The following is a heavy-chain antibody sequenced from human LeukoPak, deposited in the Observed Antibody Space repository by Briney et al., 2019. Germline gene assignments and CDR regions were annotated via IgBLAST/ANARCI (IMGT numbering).Heavy chain of an antibody. V-gene: IGHV1-18*01. CDR3: ASSESYYYDSSGYPGAFDI. CDR2: ISAYNGNT. D-gene: IGHD3-22*01. CDR1: GYTFTSYG. J-gene: IGHJ3*02. Sequence: ASVKVSCKASGYTFTSYGISWVRQAPGQGLEWMGWISAYNGNTNYAEKLQGRVTMTTDTSTSTAYMELRSLRPDDTAVYYCASSESYYYDSSGYPGAFDIWGQGTMVTVSS.